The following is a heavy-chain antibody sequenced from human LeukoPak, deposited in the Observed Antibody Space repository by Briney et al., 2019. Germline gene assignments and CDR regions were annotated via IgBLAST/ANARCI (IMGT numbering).Heavy chain of an antibody. CDR2: INTNTGNP. J-gene: IGHJ4*02. CDR1: GYTFTSYA. D-gene: IGHD2-8*01. V-gene: IGHV7-4-1*02. CDR3: ARWAEGYCTNGVCYWVDD. Sequence: GASVKVSCKASGYTFTSYAMNWVRQAPGQGLEWMGWINTNTGNPTYAQGFTGRFVFSLDTSVSTAYLQISSLKAEDTAVYYCARWAEGYCTNGVCYWVDDWGQGTLVTVSS.